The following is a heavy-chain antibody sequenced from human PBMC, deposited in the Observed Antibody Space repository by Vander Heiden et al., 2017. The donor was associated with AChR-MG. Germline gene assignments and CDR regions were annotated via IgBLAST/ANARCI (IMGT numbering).Heavy chain of an antibody. J-gene: IGHJ4*02. CDR3: VRDWDSYYDY. V-gene: IGHV3-64*01. CDR2: ISSNGDTT. D-gene: IGHD3-10*01. CDR1: GFTFSTYA. Sequence: EVQLVESGGGLVQPGGSLRLSWAASGFTFSTYAMHWVRQPPGKGLEYVGAISSNGDTTYYGNSVKGRFTISRDNSRNTLYLRMGSLRAEDMAMYYCVRDWDSYYDYWGQGTLVTVSS.